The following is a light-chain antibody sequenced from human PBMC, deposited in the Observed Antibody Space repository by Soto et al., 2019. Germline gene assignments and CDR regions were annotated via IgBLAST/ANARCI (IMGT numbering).Light chain of an antibody. V-gene: IGKV3-20*01. CDR2: GAS. CDR3: QQYIASPPMYT. J-gene: IGKJ2*01. Sequence: EILLTQSPGTLSLSPGERASLSCRASQSVISAFLAWYQQKPGQAPRLLIYGASTRAAGVPDRFSGSGSGTDFTLTISRLEPDDFAVYYCQQYIASPPMYTFGQGTKLEIK. CDR1: QSVISAF.